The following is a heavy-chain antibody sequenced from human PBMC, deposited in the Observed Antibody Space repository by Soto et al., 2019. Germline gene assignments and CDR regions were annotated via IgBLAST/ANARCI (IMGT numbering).Heavy chain of an antibody. CDR3: AKDLRGGWQLSSAFDY. CDR1: GFTFSIYA. CDR2: ISGSGGST. J-gene: IGHJ4*02. Sequence: PGGSLRLSCAASGFTFSIYAMSWVRQAPGKGLEWVSAISGSGGSTYYADSVKGRFTISRDNSKNTLYLQMNSLRAEDTAVYYCAKDLRGGWQLSSAFDYWGQGTLVTVSS. V-gene: IGHV3-23*01. D-gene: IGHD2-15*01.